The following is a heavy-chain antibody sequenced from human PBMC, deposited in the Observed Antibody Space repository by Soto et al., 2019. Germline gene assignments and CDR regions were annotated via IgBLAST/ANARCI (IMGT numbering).Heavy chain of an antibody. D-gene: IGHD4-17*01. V-gene: IGHV4-30-2*01. CDR1: GGSIRTGGYS. J-gene: IGHJ4*02. Sequence: QLQLQESGSGLVKPSQTLSLTCTVSGGSIRTGGYSWSWIRQPPGKGLEWIGNTYHSGNPYYNPSLKSRVTISVDGSKHKFSLKVSSVTAADTAVYYCAREDYGDYGGYFDYWGKGSLVTVSS. CDR2: TYHSGNP. CDR3: AREDYGDYGGYFDY.